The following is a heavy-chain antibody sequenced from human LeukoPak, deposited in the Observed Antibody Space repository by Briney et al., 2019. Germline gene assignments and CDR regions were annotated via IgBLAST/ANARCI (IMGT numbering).Heavy chain of an antibody. CDR2: IYSDGST. J-gene: IGHJ4*02. V-gene: IGHV3-53*05. D-gene: IGHD3-22*01. Sequence: PGGSLRLSCAASGFTVSSNYMSWVRQAPGKGLEWVSVIYSDGSTYYADSVKGRFTISRDNSKNTLFLQMNSLRVEDTALYYCAREPSSDNYYDHWGRGTLVTVSS. CDR1: GFTVSSNY. CDR3: AREPSSDNYYDH.